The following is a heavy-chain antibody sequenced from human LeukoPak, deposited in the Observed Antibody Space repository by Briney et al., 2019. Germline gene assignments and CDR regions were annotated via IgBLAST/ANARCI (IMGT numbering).Heavy chain of an antibody. Sequence: GGSLRLSCAASGFTVSSNYMSWVRQAPGKGLEWVSVIYSGGSTCYADSVKGRFTISRDNSKNTLYLQMNSLRAEDTAVYYCAREYSYGPYYYMDVWGKGTTVTVS. CDR1: GFTVSSNY. D-gene: IGHD5-18*01. CDR3: AREYSYGPYYYMDV. CDR2: IYSGGST. J-gene: IGHJ6*03. V-gene: IGHV3-53*01.